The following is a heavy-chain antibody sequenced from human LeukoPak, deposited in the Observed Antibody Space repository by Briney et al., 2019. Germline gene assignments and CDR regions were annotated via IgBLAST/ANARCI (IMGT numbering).Heavy chain of an antibody. J-gene: IGHJ4*02. CDR2: ISYDGSNK. CDR3: ARGPNSNWSGLDF. Sequence: QPGRSLRLSCAASGFTFSSYGMHWVRQAPGKGLEWVAVISYDGSNKYYADSVKGRFTISRDNAKNTLYLQVNNLRAEDTAVYYCARGPNSNWSGLDFWGQGTLLTVSS. V-gene: IGHV3-30*03. D-gene: IGHD6-6*01. CDR1: GFTFSSYG.